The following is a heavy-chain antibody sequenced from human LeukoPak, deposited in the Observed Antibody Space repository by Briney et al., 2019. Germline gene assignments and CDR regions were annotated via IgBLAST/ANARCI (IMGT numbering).Heavy chain of an antibody. Sequence: PGGSLRLSCAASGFTFSTYWMSWVRQAPGKGLEWVANIKQDGSDKYYVDSVKGRFTISRDNSKNTFYLRMNSLRVDDTAIYYCAKEGIYLKSSLEDWGQGTLVTVSS. V-gene: IGHV3-7*01. CDR1: GFTFSTYW. CDR3: AKEGIYLKSSLED. CDR2: IKQDGSDK. J-gene: IGHJ4*02. D-gene: IGHD5-12*01.